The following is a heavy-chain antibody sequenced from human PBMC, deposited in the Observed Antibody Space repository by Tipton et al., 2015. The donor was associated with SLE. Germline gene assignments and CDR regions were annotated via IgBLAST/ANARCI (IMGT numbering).Heavy chain of an antibody. CDR2: IYFTGTT. D-gene: IGHD6-13*01. CDR3: ARGPLSIEIPAAGVIDY. V-gene: IGHV4-59*11. Sequence: TLSLTCIISGDSISTHYWMWIRQPPGRGLEWIGYIYFTGTTNYNPSLKSRVTMSVDTSKNQFSLKLGSVTAADTAVYYCARGPLSIEIPAAGVIDYWGQGTLVTVSS. J-gene: IGHJ4*02. CDR1: GDSISTHY.